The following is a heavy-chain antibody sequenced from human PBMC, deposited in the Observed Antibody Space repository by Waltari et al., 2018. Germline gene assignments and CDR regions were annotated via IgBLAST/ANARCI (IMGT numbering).Heavy chain of an antibody. CDR1: GGSFRGFY. J-gene: IGHJ4*02. Sequence: QVHLQQWGAGPLKPSETLSLTCAVYGGSFRGFYWVWIRQPPGKGVGWIGQIDHNEATTYNPSLKDRVTISLDTSKRKFSLTLTSVTAADTAVYYCTSTPLFYYDTSGYYFWGQGAPVTVSS. CDR2: IDHNEAT. D-gene: IGHD3-22*01. V-gene: IGHV4-34*01. CDR3: TSTPLFYYDTSGYYF.